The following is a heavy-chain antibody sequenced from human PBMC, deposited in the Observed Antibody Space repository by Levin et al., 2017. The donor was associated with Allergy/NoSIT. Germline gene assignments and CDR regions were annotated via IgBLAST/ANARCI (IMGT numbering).Heavy chain of an antibody. D-gene: IGHD6-25*01. CDR2: IWPDDSDT. CDR3: ARRGKLSQAAHWFDP. CDR1: GYTFTNYW. Sequence: GSLRLSCKGSGYTFTNYWIGWVRQMPGKGLEWMGIIWPDDSDTRYSPSFQGQVTISVDKSISTAYLQWSSLKASDTAMYYCARRGKLSQAAHWFDPWGQGTQVTVSS. V-gene: IGHV5-51*01. J-gene: IGHJ5*02.